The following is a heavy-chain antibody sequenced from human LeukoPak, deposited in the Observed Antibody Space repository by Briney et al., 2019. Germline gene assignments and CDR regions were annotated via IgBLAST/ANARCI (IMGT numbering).Heavy chain of an antibody. CDR3: VSFYETN. V-gene: IGHV3-74*01. J-gene: IGHJ4*02. D-gene: IGHD2-2*01. CDR1: GSYW. CDR2: VNSDGSWT. Sequence: GGSLRLSCAASGSYWMHWVRQAPGKGLVWVSHVNSDGSWTIHADSVKGRFTISKDNAKNTVYLQMNNLRTEDTAVYYCVSFYETNWGRGTLVTVSS.